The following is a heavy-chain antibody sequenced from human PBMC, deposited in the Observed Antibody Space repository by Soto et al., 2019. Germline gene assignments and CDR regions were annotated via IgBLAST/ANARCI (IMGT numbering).Heavy chain of an antibody. CDR2: ISYDGTTK. J-gene: IGHJ4*02. V-gene: IGHV3-30-3*01. CDR3: ARDRPYSSSWYPEY. Sequence: QVHLVESGGGVVRPGGSLRLSCAASGFTFSTHAIHWVRQAPGKGLEWVALISYDGTTKYYADSVKGRFTISRDNSKNTLYLQMNSLRGEDMAIYYCARDRPYSSSWYPEYWGQGTLVTVSS. CDR1: GFTFSTHA. D-gene: IGHD6-13*01.